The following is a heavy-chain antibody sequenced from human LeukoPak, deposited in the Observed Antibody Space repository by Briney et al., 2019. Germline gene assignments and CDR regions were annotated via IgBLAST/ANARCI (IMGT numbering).Heavy chain of an antibody. J-gene: IGHJ4*02. Sequence: SGTLSLTCAVSGGSFSRTNWCSWVRPPPGKGLEWIGEIQFSGNTHYNPSLETRVTMSVDESETRVTLKMSSVTAADTAVYYCARHMTVSGTRGFDNWGQGILVTVSS. CDR1: GGSFSRTNW. V-gene: IGHV4-4*02. CDR2: IQFSGNT. CDR3: ARHMTVSGTRGFDN. D-gene: IGHD6-19*01.